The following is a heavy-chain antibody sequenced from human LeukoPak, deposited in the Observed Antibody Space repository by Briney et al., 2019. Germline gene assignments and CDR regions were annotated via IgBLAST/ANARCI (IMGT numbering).Heavy chain of an antibody. V-gene: IGHV3-30*18. D-gene: IGHD6-19*01. CDR2: ISYDGSNK. CDR1: GCTFSSYG. Sequence: PGGSLRLSCADSGCTFSSYGMHWVRQAPGKGLEWVAVISYDGSNKYYADSVKGRFTISRDNSKNTLYLQMNSLRAEDTAVYYCAKDPGIAVAGSSGWFDPWGQGTLVTVSS. CDR3: AKDPGIAVAGSSGWFDP. J-gene: IGHJ5*02.